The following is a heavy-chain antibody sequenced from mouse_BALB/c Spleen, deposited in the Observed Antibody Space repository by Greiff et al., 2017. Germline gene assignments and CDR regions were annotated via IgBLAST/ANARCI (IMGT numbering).Heavy chain of an antibody. CDR3: ARGYYGNTWFAY. CDR2: ISYDGSN. J-gene: IGHJ3*01. D-gene: IGHD2-1*01. Sequence: DVQLQESGPGLVKPSQSLSLTCSVTGYSITSGYYWNWIRQFPGNKLEWMGYISYDGSNNYNPSLKNRISITRDTSKNQFFLKLNSVTTEDTATYYCARGYYGNTWFAYWGQGTLVTVSA. CDR1: GYSITSGYY. V-gene: IGHV3-6*02.